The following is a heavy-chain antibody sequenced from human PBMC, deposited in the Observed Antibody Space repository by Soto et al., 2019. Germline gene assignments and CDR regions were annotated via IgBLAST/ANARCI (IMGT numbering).Heavy chain of an antibody. V-gene: IGHV3-7*01. CDR2: IKRDGSEE. CDR1: RFTFSNEW. J-gene: IGHJ5*02. Sequence: EVQLVESGGGLVHPGGSLRLSCTASRFTFSNEWMSWVRQAPGKGLEWVANIKRDGSEEYYVDSVKGRITISRDNAKSPLYLQMKSLRGEDTAVYYCARHGGGRAWFDPWRQGTLVTASS. CDR3: ARHGGGRAWFDP.